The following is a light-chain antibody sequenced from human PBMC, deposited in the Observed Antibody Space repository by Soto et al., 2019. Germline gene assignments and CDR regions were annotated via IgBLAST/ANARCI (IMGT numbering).Light chain of an antibody. V-gene: IGLV1-40*01. J-gene: IGLJ3*02. Sequence: QSVLTQPPSVSGAPGQRVTISCTGSSSNIGAGYDVHWYQQLPGTAPKLLIYGNSNRPSGVPDRFSGSKSGTSASLAITGPRAEDEVDYYCQSYASSLRGWVFGGGTKLTVL. CDR2: GNS. CDR1: SSNIGAGYD. CDR3: QSYASSLRGWV.